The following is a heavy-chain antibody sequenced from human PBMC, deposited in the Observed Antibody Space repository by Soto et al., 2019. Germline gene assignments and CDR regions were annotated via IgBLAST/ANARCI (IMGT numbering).Heavy chain of an antibody. V-gene: IGHV4-30-4*01. D-gene: IGHD2-15*01. CDR2: IYYSGST. Sequence: SETLSLTCTVSGGSISSGDYYWSWIRQPPGKGLEWIGYIYYSGSTYYNPSLKSRVTISVDTSKNQFSLKLSSVTAADTAVYFCTRARYCSGGSCYSDYWGQGTLVTVSS. CDR1: GGSISSGDYY. CDR3: TRARYCSGGSCYSDY. J-gene: IGHJ4*02.